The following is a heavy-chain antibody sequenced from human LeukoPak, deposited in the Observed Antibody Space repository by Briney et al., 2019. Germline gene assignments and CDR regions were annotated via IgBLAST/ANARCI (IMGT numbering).Heavy chain of an antibody. Sequence: VASVKVSCKASGGTFSSYAISWVRQAPGRGLEWMGRIIPIFGTANYAQKFQGRVTITTDDSTSTAYMELSSLRSEGTDVYYCARGSTAMVPIDYWGQGTLVTVSS. V-gene: IGHV1-69*05. CDR1: GGTFSSYA. D-gene: IGHD5-18*01. CDR2: IIPIFGTA. J-gene: IGHJ4*02. CDR3: ARGSTAMVPIDY.